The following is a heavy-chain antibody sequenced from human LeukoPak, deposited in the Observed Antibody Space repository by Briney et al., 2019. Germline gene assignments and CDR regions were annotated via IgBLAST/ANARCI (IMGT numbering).Heavy chain of an antibody. J-gene: IGHJ5*02. V-gene: IGHV1-2*02. CDR2: INPNSGGT. CDR1: GYTFTGYY. D-gene: IGHD3-10*01. CDR3: ARLHRVRGVMRASNWFDP. Sequence: ASVKVSCKASGYTFTGYYMHWVRQAPGQGLEWMGWINPNSGGTNYAQKFQGRVTMTRGTSISTAYMELSRLRSDDTAVYYCARLHRVRGVMRASNWFDPWGQGTLVTVSS.